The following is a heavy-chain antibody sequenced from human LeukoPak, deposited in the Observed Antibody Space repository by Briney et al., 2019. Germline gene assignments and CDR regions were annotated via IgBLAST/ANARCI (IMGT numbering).Heavy chain of an antibody. CDR2: ISYDGSNK. Sequence: PGGSLRLSCAASGFTFSSYGMHWVRQAPGKGLEWVAVISYDGSNKYYADSVKGRFTISRDNSKNTLYLQMNSLRAEDTAVYYCARSRVGDYDILTGYYNWFDPWGQGTLVTVSS. D-gene: IGHD3-9*01. CDR3: ARSRVGDYDILTGYYNWFDP. V-gene: IGHV3-30*03. J-gene: IGHJ5*02. CDR1: GFTFSSYG.